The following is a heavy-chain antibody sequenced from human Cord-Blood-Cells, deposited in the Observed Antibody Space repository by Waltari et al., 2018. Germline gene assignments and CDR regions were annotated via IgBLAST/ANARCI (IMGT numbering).Heavy chain of an antibody. CDR2: IIPIFGTA. D-gene: IGHD6-13*01. CDR3: ARASKQQLESDLDY. V-gene: IGHV1-69*01. CDR1: GGTFSSYA. Sequence: QVQLVQSGAEVKKPGSSVKVSCMAPGGTFSSYAISWVRQAPGQGLEWMGGIIPIFGTANYAQKFQGRVTITADESTSTAYMELSSLRSEDTAVYYCARASKQQLESDLDYWGQGTLVTVSS. J-gene: IGHJ4*02.